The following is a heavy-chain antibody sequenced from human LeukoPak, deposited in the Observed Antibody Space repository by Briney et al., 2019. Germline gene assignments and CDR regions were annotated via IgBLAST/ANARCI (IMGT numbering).Heavy chain of an antibody. Sequence: SQTLSLTCVVSGDSFSSENGAWNWIRQSPSKGLEWLGRTYYRSKWYNDYAESMEGRMTISQDTSKNQYSLHLNSVTPDDTAVYYCARDFGTTGWHTFDYWGQGTLVTVSS. V-gene: IGHV6-1*01. CDR3: ARDFGTTGWHTFDY. J-gene: IGHJ4*02. D-gene: IGHD6-19*01. CDR2: TYYRSKWYN. CDR1: GDSFSSENGA.